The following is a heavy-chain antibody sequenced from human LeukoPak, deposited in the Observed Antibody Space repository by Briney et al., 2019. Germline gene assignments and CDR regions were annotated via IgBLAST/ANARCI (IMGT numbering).Heavy chain of an antibody. CDR3: ARQLETTSWFDY. J-gene: IGHJ4*02. Sequence: AXVKVSCKASGYTFSDYYLHWVRLAPGQGLEWMGRISPNSGGTDYAQKFQGKVTMTRDASISTVYMDLNRLRSDDTAIYYCARQLETTSWFDYWGQGTLVIVSS. CDR2: ISPNSGGT. D-gene: IGHD2-2*01. V-gene: IGHV1-2*06. CDR1: GYTFSDYY.